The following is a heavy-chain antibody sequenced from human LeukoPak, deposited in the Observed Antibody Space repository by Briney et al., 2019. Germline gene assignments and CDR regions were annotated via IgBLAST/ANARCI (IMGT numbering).Heavy chain of an antibody. V-gene: IGHV1-24*01. Sequence: ASVKVSCKVSGYTLTELSMHWVRQAPGKGLEWMGGFDPEDGETIYAQKFQGRVTMTEDTSTDTAYMELSSLRSEDTAVYYCATVWPRGGMITFGGVIPAFDIWGQGTMVTASS. CDR3: ATVWPRGGMITFGGVIPAFDI. CDR1: GYTLTELS. D-gene: IGHD3-16*01. J-gene: IGHJ3*02. CDR2: FDPEDGET.